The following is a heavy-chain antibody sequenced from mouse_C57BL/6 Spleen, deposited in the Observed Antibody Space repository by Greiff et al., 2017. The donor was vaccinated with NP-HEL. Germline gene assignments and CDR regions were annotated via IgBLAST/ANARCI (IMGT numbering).Heavy chain of an antibody. CDR3: ARADYPWFAY. CDR2: ISDGGSYT. CDR1: GFTFSSYA. V-gene: IGHV5-4*01. J-gene: IGHJ3*01. Sequence: EVHLVESGGGLVKPGGSLKLSCAASGFTFSSYAMSWVRQTPEKRLEWVATISDGGSYTYYPDNVKGRFTISRDNAKNNLYLQMSHLKSEDTAMYYCARADYPWFAYWGQGTLVTVSA. D-gene: IGHD2-4*01.